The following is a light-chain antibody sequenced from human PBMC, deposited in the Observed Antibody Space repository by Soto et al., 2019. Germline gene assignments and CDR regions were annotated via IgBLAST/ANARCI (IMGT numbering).Light chain of an antibody. Sequence: QSALTQPASVSGSPGQSITISCTGTSSDVGNYDLVSWYQQHPGKAPTLMIYEVSKRPSGVSDRFSGSKSGNTASLTISGLHSEDEGDYDCCSYAGGSTYDVFGTGTKLTVL. CDR3: CSYAGGSTYDV. J-gene: IGLJ1*01. V-gene: IGLV2-23*02. CDR2: EVS. CDR1: SSDVGNYDL.